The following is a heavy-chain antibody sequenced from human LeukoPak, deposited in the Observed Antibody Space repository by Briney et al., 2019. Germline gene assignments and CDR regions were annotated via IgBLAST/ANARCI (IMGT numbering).Heavy chain of an antibody. CDR2: ISGSGTTV. J-gene: IGHJ6*02. CDR3: ARDQLQTWPWADYYGLDV. CDR1: GFSFSSFE. V-gene: IGHV3-48*03. D-gene: IGHD4-23*01. Sequence: GGSLRLSCTASGFSFSSFEMNWVRQAPGKGLEWVSYISGSGTTVYYADSVKGRFTISRDNARNSLFLQMNSLGVEDTAVYYCARDQLQTWPWADYYGLDVWGQGTTVTVSS.